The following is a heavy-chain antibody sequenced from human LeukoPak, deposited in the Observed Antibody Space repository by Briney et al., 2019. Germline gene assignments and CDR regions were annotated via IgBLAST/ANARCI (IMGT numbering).Heavy chain of an antibody. CDR2: IWYDGNIK. Sequence: PGGSLRLSCAASGFTFSRYGMQWVRQSPGKGREWVAVIWYDGNIKYYADSVKGRFTISRDNAKTSLYLQMNSLRVEDTALYYCARVWAWGSGNYFDNWGQGTLVTVSS. CDR1: GFTFSRYG. V-gene: IGHV3-33*01. J-gene: IGHJ4*02. CDR3: ARVWAWGSGNYFDN. D-gene: IGHD7-27*01.